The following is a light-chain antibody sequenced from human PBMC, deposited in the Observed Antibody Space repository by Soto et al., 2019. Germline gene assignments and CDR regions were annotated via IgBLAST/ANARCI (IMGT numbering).Light chain of an antibody. Sequence: DIQMTQSPSSLSASVGDRVTITCRASQSISSYLNWYQQKPGKAPKLLIFDASRLESGVPSRSSGSASGTEFTLTISSLQPDDFATYYCQQYDNYPLTFGGGTKVDIK. CDR2: DAS. J-gene: IGKJ4*01. CDR3: QQYDNYPLT. V-gene: IGKV1-5*01. CDR1: QSISSY.